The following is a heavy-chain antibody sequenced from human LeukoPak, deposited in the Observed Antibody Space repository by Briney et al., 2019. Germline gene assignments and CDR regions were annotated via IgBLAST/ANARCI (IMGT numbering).Heavy chain of an antibody. CDR1: GGSITSSSYY. J-gene: IGHJ5*02. V-gene: IGHV4-39*07. D-gene: IGHD3-10*01. CDR2: IYYSGST. CDR3: ARLSGGGDNWFDP. Sequence: SETLSLTCTVSGGSITSSSYYWGWIRQPPGKGLEWIGSIYYSGSTYYNPSVRSRVTISVDTSKNQFSLNLTSVTAADTAVYYCARLSGGGDNWFDPWGQGTLVTVSS.